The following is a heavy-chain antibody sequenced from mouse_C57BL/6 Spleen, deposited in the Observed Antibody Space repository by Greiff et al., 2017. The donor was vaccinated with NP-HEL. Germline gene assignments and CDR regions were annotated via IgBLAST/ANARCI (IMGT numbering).Heavy chain of an antibody. D-gene: IGHD2-3*01. V-gene: IGHV1-82*01. Sequence: QVQLQQSGPELVKPGASVKISCKASGYAFSSSWMNWVKQRPGKGLEWIGRIYPGDGDTNYNGKFKGKATLTADKSSSTAYMQLSSLTSEDSAVYFCARDGYYRGYAMDDWGQGTLVTVSS. CDR2: IYPGDGDT. CDR3: ARDGYYRGYAMDD. CDR1: GYAFSSSW. J-gene: IGHJ4*01.